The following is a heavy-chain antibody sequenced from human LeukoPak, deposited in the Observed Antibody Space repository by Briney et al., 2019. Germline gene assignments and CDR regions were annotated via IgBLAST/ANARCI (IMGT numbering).Heavy chain of an antibody. CDR3: ARDLRGGPAHWFDP. Sequence: SETLSLTCTVSGGSISSSNGYYWGWIRQSPGKGLEWIGSMYHSGKTYHNPSLKSRVTISVDTSKNQVSLKLNSVTAADTAVYYCARDLRGGPAHWFDPWGQGTLVTVSS. CDR1: GGSISSSNGYY. V-gene: IGHV4-39*07. J-gene: IGHJ5*02. D-gene: IGHD2-2*01. CDR2: MYHSGKT.